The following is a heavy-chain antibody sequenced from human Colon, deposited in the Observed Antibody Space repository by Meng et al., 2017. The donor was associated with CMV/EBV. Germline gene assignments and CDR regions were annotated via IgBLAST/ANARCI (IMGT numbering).Heavy chain of an antibody. CDR2: LNRDGSGK. D-gene: IGHD6-19*01. V-gene: IGHV3-7*01. CDR1: GFTFHTYW. CDR3: VQERLA. J-gene: IGHJ5*02. Sequence: GESLKISCVASGFTFHTYWMTWVRQAPGKGLEWVANLNRDGSGKYYVDSVKGRFTISRDNAKNSVYLQMNSLRVEDTGVYYCVQERLAWGQGTLVTVSS.